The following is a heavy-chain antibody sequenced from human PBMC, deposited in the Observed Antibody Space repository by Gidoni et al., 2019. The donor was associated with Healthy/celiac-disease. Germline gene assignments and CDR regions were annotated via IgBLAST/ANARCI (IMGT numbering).Heavy chain of an antibody. CDR1: GFTFDDYA. V-gene: IGHV3-9*01. Sequence: EVQLVESGGGLVQPGRSLRLSCAASGFTFDDYAMHWVRQAPGKGLEWVSGISWNSGSIGYADSVKGRFTISRDNAKNSLYLQMNSLRAEDTALYYCAKDSSSGSYYAVLDYWGQGTLVTVSS. J-gene: IGHJ4*02. CDR2: ISWNSGSI. CDR3: AKDSSSGSYYAVLDY. D-gene: IGHD1-26*01.